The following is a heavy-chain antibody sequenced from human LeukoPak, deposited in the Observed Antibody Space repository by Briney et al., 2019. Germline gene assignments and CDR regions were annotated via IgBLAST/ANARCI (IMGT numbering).Heavy chain of an antibody. J-gene: IGHJ3*02. V-gene: IGHV3-74*01. Sequence: AGGSLRLSCAASGFTFSSYWMHWVRHAPGKGLVWVSPINSDGSRTRYVDFVKGRFTISRDNAKNTLYLQMNSLRAEDTAVYYCVRGSRSSLDIWGQGTMVTVSS. CDR2: INSDGSRT. CDR1: GFTFSSYW. CDR3: VRGSRSSLDI.